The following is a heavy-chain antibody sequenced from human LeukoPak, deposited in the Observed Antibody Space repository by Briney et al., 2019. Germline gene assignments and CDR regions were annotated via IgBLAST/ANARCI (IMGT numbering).Heavy chain of an antibody. D-gene: IGHD5-18*01. CDR3: TRALRTGADTAMVYFDY. J-gene: IGHJ4*02. CDR1: GFTFSSYS. CDR2: IRSKAYGGTT. Sequence: PGGSLRLSCAASGFTFSSYSMNWVRQAPGKGLEWVGFIRSKAYGGTTEYAASVKGRFTISRDDSKSIAYLQMNSLKTEDTAVYYCTRALRTGADTAMVYFDYWGQGTLVTVSS. V-gene: IGHV3-49*04.